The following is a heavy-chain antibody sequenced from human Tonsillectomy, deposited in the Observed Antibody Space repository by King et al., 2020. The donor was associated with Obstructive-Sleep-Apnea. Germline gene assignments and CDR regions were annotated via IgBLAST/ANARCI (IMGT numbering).Heavy chain of an antibody. CDR3: TREKDPYALWSGPSDN. CDR1: GFTFGDYA. Sequence: VQLVESGGGLVQPGRSLRLSCRASGFTFGDYAMSWFRQAPGRGLEWVGFIRSRGYGGTTGYAASVKGRFTISRDDSKSIAYLQMNSLKSEDTAIYYCTREKDPYALWSGPSDNWGRGTLAT. V-gene: IGHV3-49*03. CDR2: IRSRGYGGTT. J-gene: IGHJ4*02. D-gene: IGHD3/OR15-3a*01.